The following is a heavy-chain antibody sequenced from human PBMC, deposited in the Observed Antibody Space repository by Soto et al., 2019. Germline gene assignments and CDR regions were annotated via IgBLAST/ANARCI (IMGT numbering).Heavy chain of an antibody. CDR2: ISGSGGST. CDR1: GFTFISYA. D-gene: IGHD3-22*01. CDR3: ANEAVTYYYDSSGNFDY. J-gene: IGHJ4*02. V-gene: IGHV3-23*01. Sequence: GGSLRLSCAASGFTFISYAMSWVRQAPGKGLEWVSAISGSGGSTYCADSVKGRFTISRDNSKNTLYLQMNSLRAEDTAVYYCANEAVTYYYDSSGNFDYWGQGTLVTVSS.